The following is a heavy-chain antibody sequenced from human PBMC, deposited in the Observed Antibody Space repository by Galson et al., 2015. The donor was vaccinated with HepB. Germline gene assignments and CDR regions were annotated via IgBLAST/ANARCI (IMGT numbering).Heavy chain of an antibody. J-gene: IGHJ4*02. V-gene: IGHV1-3*01. D-gene: IGHD1-26*01. CDR3: ARDISLYSGSLAFDY. CDR2: INAGNGNT. CDR1: GYTFTSYA. Sequence: SVKVSCKASGYTFTSYAMHWVRQAPGQRLEWMGWINAGNGNTKYSQKFQGRVTITRDTSASTAYMELSSLRSEDTAVYYCARDISLYSGSLAFDYWGQGTLVTVSS.